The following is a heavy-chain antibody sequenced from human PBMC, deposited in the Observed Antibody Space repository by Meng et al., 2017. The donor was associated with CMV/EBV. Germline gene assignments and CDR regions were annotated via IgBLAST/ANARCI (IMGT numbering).Heavy chain of an antibody. V-gene: IGHV1-69*06. CDR1: STVSSYG. D-gene: IGHD1-26*01. Sequence: STVSSYGIRWVRQARGQGLEWMGGIITSFGTANNAQKLKGRVTSTADKATSTAYMGLSSERSEDTAVYYCASSSPDTGSGSYYSFDYWGQGTLVTVSS. J-gene: IGHJ4*02. CDR3: ASSSPDTGSGSYYSFDY. CDR2: IITSFGTA.